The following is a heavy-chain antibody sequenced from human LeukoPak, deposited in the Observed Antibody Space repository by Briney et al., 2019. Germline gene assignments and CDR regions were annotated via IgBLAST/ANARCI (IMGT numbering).Heavy chain of an antibody. D-gene: IGHD3-22*01. CDR3: ARTLNYYDSSGYYQGPLFDY. CDR2: IYYSGST. CDR1: GGSISSYY. V-gene: IGHV4-59*01. Sequence: SETLSLTCTVSGGSISSYYWSWIRQPPGKGLEWIGYIYYSGSTNYNPSLKSRVTISVDTSKNQFSLKLSSVTAADTAVYYCARTLNYYDSSGYYQGPLFDYWGQGTLVTVSS. J-gene: IGHJ4*02.